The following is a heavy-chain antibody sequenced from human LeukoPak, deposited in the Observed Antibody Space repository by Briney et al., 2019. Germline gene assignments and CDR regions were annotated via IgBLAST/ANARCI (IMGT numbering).Heavy chain of an antibody. J-gene: IGHJ6*03. CDR2: INTKSGEI. D-gene: IGHD5-18*01. CDR1: GYTFTGYY. V-gene: IGHV1-2*02. CDR3: ARRGYNYGPKKTYLHYYYMDV. Sequence: ASVKVSCKASGYTFTGYYTHWVRQAPGQGLEWMGWINTKSGEINYGQHFQGRVTMTRDTSISTAYMELSRLRADDTAIFYCARRGYNYGPKKTYLHYYYMDVWGTGTTVTVSS.